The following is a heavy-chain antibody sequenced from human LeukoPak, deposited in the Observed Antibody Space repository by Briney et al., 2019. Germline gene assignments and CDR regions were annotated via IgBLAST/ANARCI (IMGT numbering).Heavy chain of an antibody. V-gene: IGHV3-48*01. CDR1: GFTFSNYN. D-gene: IGHD3-10*01. Sequence: PGGSLRLSCAASGFTFSNYNMNWVRQPPGKGLQWVSYMSSSSNIIYYADSVKGRFTISRDNAKNSLFLQMNSLRAEDTAVYYCARDFAREFTIDYWGQGTLVTVSS. CDR2: MSSSSNII. J-gene: IGHJ4*02. CDR3: ARDFAREFTIDY.